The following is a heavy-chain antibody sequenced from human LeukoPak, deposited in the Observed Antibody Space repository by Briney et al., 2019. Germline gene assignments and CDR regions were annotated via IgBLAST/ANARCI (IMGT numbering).Heavy chain of an antibody. V-gene: IGHV1-69*13. CDR3: ARASILYYDSSGYYPLHYYYYGMDV. J-gene: IGHJ6*02. CDR1: GGTFSSYA. Sequence: ASVKVSCKASGGTFSSYAISWVRQAPGQGLEWMGGIITIFGTANYAQKFQGRVTITADESTSTAYMELSSLRSEDTAVYYCARASILYYDSSGYYPLHYYYYGMDVWGQGTTVTVSS. CDR2: IITIFGTA. D-gene: IGHD3-22*01.